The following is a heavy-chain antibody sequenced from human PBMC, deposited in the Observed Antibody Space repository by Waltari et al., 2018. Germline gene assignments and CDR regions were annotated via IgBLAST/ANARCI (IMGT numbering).Heavy chain of an antibody. Sequence: QAQLVQSGAEVREPGASVRVSCKASGYSFTAHYMHWVRQAPGQGPEWMGGIDTRSGGREYAQTFQGRVTMTRDTSISTVYMELFRLRFDDTAVYYCARDVGKYGDNWYFDIWGRGTLVVVSS. J-gene: IGHJ2*01. V-gene: IGHV1-2*02. CDR1: GYSFTAHY. CDR2: IDTRSGGR. D-gene: IGHD4-17*01. CDR3: ARDVGKYGDNWYFDI.